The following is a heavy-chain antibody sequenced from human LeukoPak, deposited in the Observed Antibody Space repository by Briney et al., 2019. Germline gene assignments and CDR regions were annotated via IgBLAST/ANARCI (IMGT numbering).Heavy chain of an antibody. Sequence: SETLSLTCSVSGYSISSGYYWGWIRQPPGKGLEWIGSIYHSGSTYYNPSLKSRVTISVDTSKNQSSLKLSSVTAADTAVYYCARDLWYYDFWSGYYNNFDYWGQGTLVTVSS. CDR2: IYHSGST. CDR3: ARDLWYYDFWSGYYNNFDY. V-gene: IGHV4-38-2*02. J-gene: IGHJ4*02. CDR1: GYSISSGYY. D-gene: IGHD3-3*01.